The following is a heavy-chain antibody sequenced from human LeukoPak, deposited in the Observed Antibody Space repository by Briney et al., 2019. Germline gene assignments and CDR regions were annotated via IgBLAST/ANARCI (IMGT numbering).Heavy chain of an antibody. CDR2: IIPIFGTA. J-gene: IGHJ5*02. Sequence: SVKVSCKASGGTFSSYAISWVRQAPGQGLEWMGGIIPIFGTANYAQKFQGRVTITTDESTSPAHMELSSLRSEDTAVYYCARDPAYSSGWYRFDPWGQGALVTVSS. V-gene: IGHV1-69*05. D-gene: IGHD6-19*01. CDR1: GGTFSSYA. CDR3: ARDPAYSSGWYRFDP.